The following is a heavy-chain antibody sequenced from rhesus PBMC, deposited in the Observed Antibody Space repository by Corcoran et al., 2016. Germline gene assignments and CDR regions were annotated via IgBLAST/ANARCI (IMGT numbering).Heavy chain of an antibody. Sequence: QVQLQESGPGLVKPSETLPLTCAVSGASISSNYWSWIRQPPGKGLEGIGYIYGGSGNTRYDPSLKSRGTISKDTAKNQFSLKLSAVTAADTAVYYCARDHSWNDKAADYWGQGVLVTVSS. J-gene: IGHJ4*01. CDR3: ARDHSWNDKAADY. V-gene: IGHV4-147*01. D-gene: IGHD1-14*01. CDR2: IYGGSGNT. CDR1: GASISSNY.